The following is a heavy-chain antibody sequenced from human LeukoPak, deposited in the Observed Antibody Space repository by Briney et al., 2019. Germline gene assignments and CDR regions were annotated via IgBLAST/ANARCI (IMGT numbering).Heavy chain of an antibody. D-gene: IGHD2-15*01. J-gene: IGHJ4*02. Sequence: SETLSLTCTVSGGSISTGGYYWSWIRQHPGKGLEWIGNIYYSESTYYNPSLKSRVTISVDTSKKQFSLKLTSVTAADAAVYYCARRGRGTSGYLDYWGQGTLVTVSS. CDR1: GGSISTGGYY. CDR3: ARRGRGTSGYLDY. CDR2: IYYSEST. V-gene: IGHV4-39*01.